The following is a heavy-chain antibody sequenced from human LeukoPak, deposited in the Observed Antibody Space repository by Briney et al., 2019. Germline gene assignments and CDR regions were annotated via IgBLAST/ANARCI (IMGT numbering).Heavy chain of an antibody. Sequence: SETLSLTCAVYGGSFSGYYWSWIRQPPGKGLEWIGEINQSGSTNYNPSLKSRVTISVDTSKNQFSLKLSSVTAADTAVYYCARVRYSSGWIDYWGQGTLVTVSS. V-gene: IGHV4-34*01. CDR1: GGSFSGYY. CDR3: ARVRYSSGWIDY. CDR2: INQSGST. D-gene: IGHD6-19*01. J-gene: IGHJ4*02.